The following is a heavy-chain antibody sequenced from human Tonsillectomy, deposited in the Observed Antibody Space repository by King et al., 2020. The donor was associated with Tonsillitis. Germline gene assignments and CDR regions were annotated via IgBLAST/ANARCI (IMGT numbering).Heavy chain of an antibody. CDR3: AGGGSAATWPDPGFGY. D-gene: IGHD1-14*01. Sequence: VQLVQSGAEVKKPGKSLKISCKGSGYSFTSYWIGWVRQMPGKGLEWMGIIYPGDSDTRYSPSFQGQVTISADKSISTAYLQWSSLKASDTPMYYCAGGGSAATWPDPGFGYWGQGTLVTVSS. V-gene: IGHV5-51*01. CDR2: IYPGDSDT. J-gene: IGHJ4*02. CDR1: GYSFTSYW.